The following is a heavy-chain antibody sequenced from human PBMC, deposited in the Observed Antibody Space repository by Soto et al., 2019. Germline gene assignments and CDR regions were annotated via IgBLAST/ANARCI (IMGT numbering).Heavy chain of an antibody. D-gene: IGHD7-27*01. CDR1: GFTVSSNY. V-gene: IGHV3-53*01. Sequence: GGSLRLSCAASGFTVSSNYMSWVRQAPGKGLEWVSVIYSGGSTYYADSVKGQFTISRDNSKNTLYLQMNSLRAEDTAVYYCARELLGSRGMDVWGQGTTVTVSS. CDR3: ARELLGSRGMDV. CDR2: IYSGGST. J-gene: IGHJ6*02.